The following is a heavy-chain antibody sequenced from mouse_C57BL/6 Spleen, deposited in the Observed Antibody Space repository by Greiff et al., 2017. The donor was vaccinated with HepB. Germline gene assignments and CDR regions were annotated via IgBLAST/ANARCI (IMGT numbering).Heavy chain of an antibody. CDR3: ASGDYDGDYFDY. D-gene: IGHD2-4*01. CDR1: GYTFTDYN. Sequence: VQLKQSGPELVKPGASVKMSCKASGYTFTDYNMHWVKQSHGKSLEWIGYINPNNGGTSYNQKFKGKATLTVNKSSSTAYMELRSLTSEDSAVYYCASGDYDGDYFDYWGQGTTLTVSS. J-gene: IGHJ2*01. V-gene: IGHV1-22*01. CDR2: INPNNGGT.